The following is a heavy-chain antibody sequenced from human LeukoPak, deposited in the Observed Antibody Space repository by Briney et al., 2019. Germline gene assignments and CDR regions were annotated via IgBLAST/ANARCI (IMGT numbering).Heavy chain of an antibody. D-gene: IGHD6-19*01. V-gene: IGHV3-7*01. CDR3: ARRHIAVAGPLDS. CDR1: EFTFITYW. Sequence: GGSLRLSCAASEFTFITYWMSWVRQAPGKGLEWVANIKQDGSEKYYVDSVKGRFTISRDNAKNSLYLQMNSLRAEDTAVYYCARRHIAVAGPLDSWGQGTLVTVSS. CDR2: IKQDGSEK. J-gene: IGHJ4*02.